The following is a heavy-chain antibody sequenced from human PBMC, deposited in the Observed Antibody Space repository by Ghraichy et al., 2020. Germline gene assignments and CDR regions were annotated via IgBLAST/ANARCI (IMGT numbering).Heavy chain of an antibody. CDR1: GFTFSSYA. CDR3: AKLTSTYYYDGSGYPRGGS. Sequence: GGSLRLSCAASGFTFSSYAMSWVRQAPGKGLEWVSAISGSGGSTYYADSVKGRFTISRDNSKNTLYLQMNSLRAEDTAVYYCAKLTSTYYYDGSGYPRGGSWGHGHLFTVTS. D-gene: IGHD3-22*01. V-gene: IGHV3-23*01. J-gene: IGHJ5*01. CDR2: ISGSGGST.